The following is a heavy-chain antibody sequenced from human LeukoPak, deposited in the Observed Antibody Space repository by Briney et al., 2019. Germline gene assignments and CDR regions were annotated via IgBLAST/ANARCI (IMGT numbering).Heavy chain of an antibody. CDR2: IKSKTDGGTP. Sequence: GGSLRLSWAASGFTFSNAWMSWVRQAPGKGLEWVGRIKSKTDGGTPDYAAPVKGRFTISRDDSKNTLYLQMNSLKTEDTAVYYCTTYYYDSSGPIDCWGQGTLVTVSS. D-gene: IGHD3-22*01. V-gene: IGHV3-15*01. CDR3: TTYYYDSSGPIDC. CDR1: GFTFSNAW. J-gene: IGHJ4*02.